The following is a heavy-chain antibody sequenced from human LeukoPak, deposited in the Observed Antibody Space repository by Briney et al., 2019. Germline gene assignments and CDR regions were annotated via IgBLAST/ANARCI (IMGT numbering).Heavy chain of an antibody. V-gene: IGHV3-30*04. Sequence: GGSLRLSCAASRFTLSTYAIHWVRHAPGKGLEWVAVISYDGSNKYYADSVKGRFTISRDNSKNTLYLQMNSLRAEDTAVYYCARPHRDSSSWYLDAFDVWGQGTMVTVSS. CDR1: RFTLSTYA. CDR2: ISYDGSNK. D-gene: IGHD6-13*01. CDR3: ARPHRDSSSWYLDAFDV. J-gene: IGHJ3*01.